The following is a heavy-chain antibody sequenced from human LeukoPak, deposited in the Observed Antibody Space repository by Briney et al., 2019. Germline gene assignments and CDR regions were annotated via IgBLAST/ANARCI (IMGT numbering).Heavy chain of an antibody. Sequence: GGSLRFSCAASGFTFDDYAMHWVRQAPGKGLEWVSGISWNGGSIGYADSVKGRFTISRDNAKNSLYLQMNSLRAEDTALYYCAKDSSSTSSYYYYMDVWGKGTTVTISS. J-gene: IGHJ6*03. D-gene: IGHD2-2*01. CDR1: GFTFDDYA. V-gene: IGHV3-9*01. CDR3: AKDSSSTSSYYYYMDV. CDR2: ISWNGGSI.